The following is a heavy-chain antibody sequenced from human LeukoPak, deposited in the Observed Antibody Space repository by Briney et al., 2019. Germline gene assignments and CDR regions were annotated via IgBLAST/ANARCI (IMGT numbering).Heavy chain of an antibody. Sequence: PGGSLRLSCAASGFTFSSYAMSWVRQAPGKGLEWVAVISYDGSNKYYADSVKGRFTISRDNSKNTLYLQMNSLRAEDTAVYYCAKDNTMIVGFDPWGQGTLVTVSS. CDR3: AKDNTMIVGFDP. V-gene: IGHV3-30*18. CDR1: GFTFSSYA. J-gene: IGHJ5*02. CDR2: ISYDGSNK. D-gene: IGHD3-22*01.